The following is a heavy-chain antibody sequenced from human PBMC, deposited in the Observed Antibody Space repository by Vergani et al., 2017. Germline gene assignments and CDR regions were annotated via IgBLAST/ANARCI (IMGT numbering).Heavy chain of an antibody. V-gene: IGHV5-51*01. CDR3: ARPYDSSKPYFQH. J-gene: IGHJ1*01. CDR1: GYSFTSYW. CDR2: IYPGDSDT. D-gene: IGHD3-22*01. Sequence: EVQLVPSGAEVKKPGESLTISCKGSGYSFTSYWIGWVRQMPGKGLEWMGIIYPGDSDTRYSPSFQGQVTISADKSISTAYLQWSSLKASDTAMYYCARPYDSSKPYFQHWGQGTLVTVSS.